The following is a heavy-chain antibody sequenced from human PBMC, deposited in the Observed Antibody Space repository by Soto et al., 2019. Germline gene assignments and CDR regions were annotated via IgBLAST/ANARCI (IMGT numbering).Heavy chain of an antibody. Sequence: GGPLRLSCAASGFTCSSYAVSWVRQAPGKGREWVSAISGSGGSTYYADSVKGRFTISRDNSKNTLYLQMNSLRAEDTAVYYCAKDEYVLWVILGYWGQGTLVTVPS. D-gene: IGHD3-16*01. CDR2: ISGSGGST. CDR3: AKDEYVLWVILGY. CDR1: GFTCSSYA. J-gene: IGHJ4*02. V-gene: IGHV3-23*01.